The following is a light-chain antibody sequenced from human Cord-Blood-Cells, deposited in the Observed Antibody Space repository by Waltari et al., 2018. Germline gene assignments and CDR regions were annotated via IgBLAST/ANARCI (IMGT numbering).Light chain of an antibody. CDR1: SSNIGSNT. J-gene: IGLJ3*02. V-gene: IGLV1-44*01. Sequence: QSVLTQPPSASGTPGQRVTISCSGSSSNIGSNTVNWYQQLPGTAPKLLSYGNNQRPSGVPDRFSGSKSGTSVSLAISGLQSEDEADYYCAAWDDSLNGPVFGGGTKLTVL. CDR2: GNN. CDR3: AAWDDSLNGPV.